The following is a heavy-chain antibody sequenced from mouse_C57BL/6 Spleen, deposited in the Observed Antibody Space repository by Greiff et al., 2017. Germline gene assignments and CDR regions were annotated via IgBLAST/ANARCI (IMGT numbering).Heavy chain of an antibody. CDR2: ISYDGSN. CDR3: ARDGTVAFDY. D-gene: IGHD1-1*01. J-gene: IGHJ2*01. Sequence: EVKLMESGPGLVKPSQSLSLTCSVTGYSITSGYYWNWIRQFPGNKLEWMGYISYDGSNNYNPSLKNRISITRDTSKNQFFLKLNSVTTEDTATYYCARDGTVAFDYWGQGTTLTVSS. V-gene: IGHV3-6*01. CDR1: GYSITSGYY.